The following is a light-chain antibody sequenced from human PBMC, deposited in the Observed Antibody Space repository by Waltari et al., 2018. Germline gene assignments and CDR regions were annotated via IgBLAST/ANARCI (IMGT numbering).Light chain of an antibody. CDR3: SSYADSNICV. V-gene: IGLV2-23*01. CDR1: SGDIWGYNL. J-gene: IGLJ1*01. CDR2: EGN. Sequence: QSALTQPASVSGSPGQSLTIPCTGTSGDIWGYNLASWYQQHPGKAPKLMIYEGNKRPSGVSNRFSGSKSGNTASLTISGLQAEDEADYYCSSYADSNICVFGSGTKVTVL.